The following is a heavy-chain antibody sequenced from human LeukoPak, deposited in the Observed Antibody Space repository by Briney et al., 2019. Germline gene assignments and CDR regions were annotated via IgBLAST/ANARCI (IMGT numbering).Heavy chain of an antibody. Sequence: ASVKVSXKASGYTFTSYGISWVRQAPGRGLEWMGWISAYNGNTNYAQKLQGRVTMTTDTSTSTAYMELRSLRSDDTAVYYCARKYYGSGSYYYFDYWGQGTLVTVSS. J-gene: IGHJ4*02. CDR3: ARKYYGSGSYYYFDY. V-gene: IGHV1-18*01. CDR1: GYTFTSYG. CDR2: ISAYNGNT. D-gene: IGHD3-10*01.